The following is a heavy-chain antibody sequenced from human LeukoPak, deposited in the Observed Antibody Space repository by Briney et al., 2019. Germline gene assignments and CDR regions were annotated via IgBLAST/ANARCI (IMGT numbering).Heavy chain of an antibody. Sequence: GESLKISCKGSGYSFTSYWIGWVRQMPGKGLEWMGIIYPGDSDTRYSPSFQGQVTISADKSISTAYLQWSSLKASDTAMYYCARVVVAANYYYYGMDVWGRGTTVTVSS. CDR1: GYSFTSYW. CDR3: ARVVVAANYYYYGMDV. V-gene: IGHV5-51*01. J-gene: IGHJ6*02. CDR2: IYPGDSDT. D-gene: IGHD2-15*01.